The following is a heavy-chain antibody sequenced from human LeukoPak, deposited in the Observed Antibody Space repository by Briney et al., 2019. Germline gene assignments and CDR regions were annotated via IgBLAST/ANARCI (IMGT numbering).Heavy chain of an antibody. V-gene: IGHV4-59*01. Sequence: SETLSLTCTVSGGSISSYYWSWIRQPPGKGLEWIGYIYYSGSTNYNPSLTSRVTISVDTSKNQFSLKLSSVTAAGTDVYYCARVGGIRLHMYYYYMDVWGKGPTVTVSS. CDR3: ARVGGIRLHMYYYYMDV. CDR2: IYYSGST. J-gene: IGHJ6*03. D-gene: IGHD3-16*01. CDR1: GGSISSYY.